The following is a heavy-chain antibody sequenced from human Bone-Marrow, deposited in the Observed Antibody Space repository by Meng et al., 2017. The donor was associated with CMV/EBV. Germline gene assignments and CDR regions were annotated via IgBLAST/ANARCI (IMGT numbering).Heavy chain of an antibody. Sequence: GESLKISCAASGFTFSRYGMHWVRQAPGKGLEWVAFIRYDGSNKYYADSVKGRFTISRDNSKNTLYLQMNSLRAEDTAVYYCAKDQLGPVDYWGQGTRVTVSS. CDR1: GFTFSRYG. J-gene: IGHJ4*02. V-gene: IGHV3-30*02. CDR3: AKDQLGPVDY. D-gene: IGHD7-27*01. CDR2: IRYDGSNK.